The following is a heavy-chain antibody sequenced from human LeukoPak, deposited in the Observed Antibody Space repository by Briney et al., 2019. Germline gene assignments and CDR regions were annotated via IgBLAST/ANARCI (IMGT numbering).Heavy chain of an antibody. J-gene: IGHJ3*02. Sequence: SVKVSCKASGFTFTSSAMQWVRQARGQRLEWIGWIVVGSGNTNYAQKFQERVTITRDMSTSTAYMELSSLRAEDTAVYYCARDHDYAFDIWGQGTMVTVSS. D-gene: IGHD2-21*02. CDR1: GFTFTSSA. CDR3: ARDHDYAFDI. CDR2: IVVGSGNT. V-gene: IGHV1-58*02.